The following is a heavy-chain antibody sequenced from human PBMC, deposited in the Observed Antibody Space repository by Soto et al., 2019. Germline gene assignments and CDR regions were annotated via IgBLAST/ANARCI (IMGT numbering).Heavy chain of an antibody. CDR2: IYWDDDK. Sequence: QITLKESGPTLVKPTQTLTLTCTFSGFSLSTSGVDVGWIRQPPGKALEWLALIYWDDDKRYSPSLKSRLTITKDTSENQVVLTMTNMDPVDTATYYCAHSSLLAPWGELIFYYYGMDVWGQGTTVTVSS. CDR1: GFSLSTSGVD. J-gene: IGHJ6*02. CDR3: AHSSLLAPWGELIFYYYGMDV. V-gene: IGHV2-5*02. D-gene: IGHD3-16*01.